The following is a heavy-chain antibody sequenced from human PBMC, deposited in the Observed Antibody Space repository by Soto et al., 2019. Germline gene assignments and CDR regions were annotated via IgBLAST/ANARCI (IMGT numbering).Heavy chain of an antibody. CDR1: GFTFSSYG. J-gene: IGHJ5*02. CDR2: IDASSTHI. D-gene: IGHD3-16*01. Sequence: GGSLRPSCAASGFTFSSYGMHWVRQAPGKGLEWVSSIDASSTHIYYADSVKGRFTISRDNGKSSLYLQMDSLRAEDTALYYCVRQQYDFLVDPWGQGTLVTVSS. V-gene: IGHV3-21*01. CDR3: VRQQYDFLVDP.